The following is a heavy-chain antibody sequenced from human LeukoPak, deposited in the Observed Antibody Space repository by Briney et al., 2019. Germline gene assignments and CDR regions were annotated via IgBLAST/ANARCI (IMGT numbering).Heavy chain of an antibody. J-gene: IGHJ4*02. D-gene: IGHD2-15*01. Sequence: PGGSLRLSCAASGFTFDDYGMSWVRQAPGKGLEWVSGINWNGGSTGYADSVKGRFTISRDNAKNTLYLQMSSLRAGDTAVYYCASTPNGVAAIYFDYWGQGTLVTVSS. V-gene: IGHV3-20*04. CDR1: GFTFDDYG. CDR2: INWNGGST. CDR3: ASTPNGVAAIYFDY.